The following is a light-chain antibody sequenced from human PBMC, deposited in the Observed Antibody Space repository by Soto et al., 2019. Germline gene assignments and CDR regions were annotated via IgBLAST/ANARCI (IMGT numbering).Light chain of an antibody. Sequence: QSALTQPASVSGSPGQSITISCSGTSSDVGGHNYVSWYQQHPGIAPKLMISEVSNRPSGVSNRFSGSKSGNTASLTISGLQAEDEADYYCSSYTTSSTLVFGGGTKLTFL. V-gene: IGLV2-14*01. CDR3: SSYTTSSTLV. CDR1: SSDVGGHNY. J-gene: IGLJ2*01. CDR2: EVS.